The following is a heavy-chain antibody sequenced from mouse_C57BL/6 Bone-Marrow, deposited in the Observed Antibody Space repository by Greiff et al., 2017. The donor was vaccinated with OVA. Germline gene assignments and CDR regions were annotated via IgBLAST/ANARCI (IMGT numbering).Heavy chain of an antibody. V-gene: IGHV1-64*01. Sequence: QVQLQQPGAELVKPGASVKLSCKASGYTFTSYWMHWVKQRPGQGLEWIGMIHPNSGSTNYNEKFKSKATLTVDKSSSTAYMQLSSLTSEDSAVYYCARNPITTVVEDYAMDYWGQGTSVTVSS. CDR1: GYTFTSYW. J-gene: IGHJ4*01. D-gene: IGHD1-1*01. CDR2: IHPNSGST. CDR3: ARNPITTVVEDYAMDY.